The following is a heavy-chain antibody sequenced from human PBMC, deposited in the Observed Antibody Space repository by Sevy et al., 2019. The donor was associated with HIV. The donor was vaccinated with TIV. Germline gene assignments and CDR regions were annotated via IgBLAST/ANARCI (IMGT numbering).Heavy chain of an antibody. CDR3: AKPKYYYGSGSYYN. CDR2: ISYDGSNK. Sequence: GGSLRLSCAASGFTFSSYGMHWVRQAPGKGLEWVAVISYDGSNKYYADSVKGRFTISRDNSKNTLYLQMNSLRAEDTAVYYCAKPKYYYGSGSYYNWGQRTLVTVSS. D-gene: IGHD3-10*01. V-gene: IGHV3-30*18. J-gene: IGHJ4*02. CDR1: GFTFSSYG.